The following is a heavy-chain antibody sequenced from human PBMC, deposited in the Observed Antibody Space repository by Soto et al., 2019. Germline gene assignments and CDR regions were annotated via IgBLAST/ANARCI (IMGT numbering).Heavy chain of an antibody. Sequence: EVQLLESGGGLVQPGGSLRLSCAASGFTFSSYAMSWVRQAPGKGLEWDSAISGSGGSTYYADSVKGRFTISRDNSKNTLYLQMNSLRAEDTAVYYCAKGTGYCTNGVCYGRAYNWFDPWGQGTLVTVSS. D-gene: IGHD2-8*01. J-gene: IGHJ5*02. CDR3: AKGTGYCTNGVCYGRAYNWFDP. V-gene: IGHV3-23*01. CDR2: ISGSGGST. CDR1: GFTFSSYA.